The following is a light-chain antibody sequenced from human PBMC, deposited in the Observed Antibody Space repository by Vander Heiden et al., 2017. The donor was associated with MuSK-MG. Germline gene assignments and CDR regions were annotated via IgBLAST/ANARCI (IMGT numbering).Light chain of an antibody. CDR3: CSNRGGSILV. Sequence: QHALNQQRSVYGSPGQSVTISCTGTTTDVGAYNRVSWYQQPPGTAPKLVIYGVSNRPSGVPDRFSGSKSGNTASLTISGLQAEDEADYYCCSNRGGSILVFGGGTKVTVL. CDR1: TTDVGAYNR. V-gene: IGLV2-18*02. CDR2: GVS. J-gene: IGLJ3*02.